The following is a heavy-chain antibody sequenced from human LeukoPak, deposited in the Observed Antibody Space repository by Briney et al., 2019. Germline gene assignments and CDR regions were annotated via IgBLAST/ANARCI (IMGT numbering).Heavy chain of an antibody. V-gene: IGHV3-9*01. CDR2: ISWNSGGI. J-gene: IGHJ3*02. CDR3: AKVHCSGGSCYSGDAFDI. CDR1: GFTFDDYA. Sequence: GGSLRLSCAASGFTFDDYAMHWVRQAPGKGLEWVSGISWNSGGIGYADSVKGRFTISRDNAKNSLYLQMNSLRAEDTALYYCAKVHCSGGSCYSGDAFDIWGQGTMVTVSS. D-gene: IGHD2-15*01.